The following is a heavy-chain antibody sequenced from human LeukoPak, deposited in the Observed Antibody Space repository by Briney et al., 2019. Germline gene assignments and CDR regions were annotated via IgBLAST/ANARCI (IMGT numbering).Heavy chain of an antibody. V-gene: IGHV3-7*01. J-gene: IGHJ4*02. Sequence: GGSLRLSCAASGFSFSSYWMNWVRQAPGKGLEWVANIKQDGSEKYYVDSVKGRFTISRDNAKNSLYLQMNSLRAEDTAVYYCARQDSTYYFDYWGQGTLVTVSS. CDR1: GFSFSSYW. CDR2: IKQDGSEK. CDR3: ARQDSTYYFDY. D-gene: IGHD2-2*01.